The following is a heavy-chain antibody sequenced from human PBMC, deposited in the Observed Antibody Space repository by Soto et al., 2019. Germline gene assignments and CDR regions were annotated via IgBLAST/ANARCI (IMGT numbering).Heavy chain of an antibody. Sequence: QVQLQQWGAGLLKPSETLSLTCAVYGGSFSGYYWNWIRQPPGKGLEWIGEINHSGSTNYNPSLKSRVTISVDTSKNQFSLRLSSVNAADTAVYYCARGYDRNFAYWGQGTLVTVSS. D-gene: IGHD3-22*01. CDR1: GGSFSGYY. CDR2: INHSGST. V-gene: IGHV4-34*01. CDR3: ARGYDRNFAY. J-gene: IGHJ4*02.